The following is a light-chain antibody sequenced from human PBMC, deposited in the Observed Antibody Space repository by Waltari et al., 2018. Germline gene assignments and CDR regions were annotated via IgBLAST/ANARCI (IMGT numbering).Light chain of an antibody. CDR1: QGIRND. CDR3: QKYNSALLR. Sequence: AIQMTQSPSSLSASVGDRVTITCRASQGIRNDLGWYQQKPGKAPKLLIYAASSVQSGVPSRFSGSGSGTDFTLTISSLQPEDFATYYCQKYNSALLRFGGGTKVEIK. J-gene: IGKJ4*02. CDR2: AAS. V-gene: IGKV1-6*01.